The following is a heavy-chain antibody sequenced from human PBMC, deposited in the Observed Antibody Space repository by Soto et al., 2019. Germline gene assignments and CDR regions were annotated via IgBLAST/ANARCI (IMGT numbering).Heavy chain of an antibody. J-gene: IGHJ6*02. V-gene: IGHV1-18*04. Sequence: ASVKVSCKASGYTFTSYGISWVRQAPGLGLEWMGWISAYNGNTNYAQKLQGRVTMTTDTSTSTAYMELRSLRSDDTAVYYCARHQNIVVVPAATTNYYYYGMDVWGQGTTVTVSS. D-gene: IGHD2-2*01. CDR3: ARHQNIVVVPAATTNYYYYGMDV. CDR2: ISAYNGNT. CDR1: GYTFTSYG.